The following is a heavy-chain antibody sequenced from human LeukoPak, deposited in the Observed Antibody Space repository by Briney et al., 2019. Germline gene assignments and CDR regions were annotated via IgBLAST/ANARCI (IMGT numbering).Heavy chain of an antibody. CDR1: DYAFSKYG. V-gene: IGHV1-18*01. D-gene: IGHD1-14*01. Sequence: ASVKVSCKSSDYAFSKYGITWVRQAPGQGLAWMGWISPYNDKTTYAQSLQDRVTMTIDTSTKTVYMELRSLKSDDTAVYFCATGVSYFDYGGQGTLVTVSS. CDR3: ATGVSYFDY. CDR2: ISPYNDKT. J-gene: IGHJ4*02.